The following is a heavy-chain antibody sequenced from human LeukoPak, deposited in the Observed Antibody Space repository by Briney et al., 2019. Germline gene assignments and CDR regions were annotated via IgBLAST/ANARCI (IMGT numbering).Heavy chain of an antibody. CDR3: ARGSEGYCSGGGCYYGMDV. Sequence: PGGSLRLSCTASGFTFSSYVMSWVRQAPGKGLEWVSSISTSGTSTYYADPVKGRFTISRDNAENSLYLQMNSLRAEDTAVYYCARGSEGYCSGGGCYYGMDVWGQGTTVTVSS. CDR2: ISTSGTST. CDR1: GFTFSSYV. D-gene: IGHD2-15*01. J-gene: IGHJ6*01. V-gene: IGHV3-21*01.